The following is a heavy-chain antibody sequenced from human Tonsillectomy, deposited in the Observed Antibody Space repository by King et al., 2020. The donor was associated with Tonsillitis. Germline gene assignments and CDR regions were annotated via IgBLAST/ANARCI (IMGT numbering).Heavy chain of an antibody. V-gene: IGHV5-51*01. D-gene: IGHD6-13*01. CDR2: IYPGDSDT. CDR1: GYSFARNW. Sequence: VQLVESGAEVKKPGESLKISCEGSGYSFARNWIAWVRQMPGKGLEWMGIIYPGDSDTKYSPSFQGQVTISVDKSISTAFLQWNSLKASDTAMYYCARQWGSSWFDYWGQGTLVTVSS. CDR3: ARQWGSSWFDY. J-gene: IGHJ4*02.